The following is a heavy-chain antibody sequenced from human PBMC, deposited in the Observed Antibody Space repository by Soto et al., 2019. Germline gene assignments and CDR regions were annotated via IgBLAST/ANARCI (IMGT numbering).Heavy chain of an antibody. CDR2: IKSKIDGETA. CDR1: GFSFSNAW. J-gene: IGHJ4*02. CDR3: VTENFAIEF. V-gene: IGHV3-15*01. Sequence: EVQLVESGGGLVKPGGSLRLSCAASGFSFSNAWMSWVRHLPGRGLEWVGRIKSKIDGETAEYAAPVKGRFSISRDDSENTVSLQRNSRKTEDTALYYCVTENFAIEFWGQGTLVTVSS.